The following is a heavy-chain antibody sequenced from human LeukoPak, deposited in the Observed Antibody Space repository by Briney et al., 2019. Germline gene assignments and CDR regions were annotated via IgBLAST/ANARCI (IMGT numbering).Heavy chain of an antibody. J-gene: IGHJ4*02. D-gene: IGHD6-25*01. Sequence: GGSLRLSCAASGFTFSSHWMNWVRQAPGQGLVWVSRIKDDGSHTNYADSVKGRFTISRDNAKNTLSLQMDSLRAEDMAVYYCARGSGIITGIDEWGQGTLVTVSS. CDR2: IKDDGSHT. V-gene: IGHV3-74*01. CDR3: ARGSGIITGIDE. CDR1: GFTFSSHW.